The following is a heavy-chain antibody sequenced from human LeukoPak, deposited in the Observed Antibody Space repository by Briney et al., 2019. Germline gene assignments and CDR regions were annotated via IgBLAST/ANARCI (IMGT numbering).Heavy chain of an antibody. D-gene: IGHD2-2*01. CDR3: ARGAMTVPAASRHFDY. Sequence: SETLSLTCTVSGGSISSGDYYWSWIRQPPGKGLEWIGYIYYSGSTYYNPSLKSRVTISVDTSKNQFSLKLSSVTAADTAVYYCARGAMTVPAASRHFDYWGQGTLVTVSS. CDR1: GGSISSGDYY. J-gene: IGHJ4*02. CDR2: IYYSGST. V-gene: IGHV4-30-4*08.